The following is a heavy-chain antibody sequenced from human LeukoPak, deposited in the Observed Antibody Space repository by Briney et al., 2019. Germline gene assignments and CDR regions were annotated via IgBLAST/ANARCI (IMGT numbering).Heavy chain of an antibody. D-gene: IGHD3-3*01. CDR3: ARAYDLWSGYQLDY. J-gene: IGHJ4*02. CDR2: INHSGST. CDR1: GGSFSGYY. V-gene: IGHV4-34*01. Sequence: SETLSLTCAVYGGSFSGYYWSWIRQPPGKGLEWIGEINHSGSTNYNPSLKSRVTISVDTSKNQFSLKLSSVTAADTAVYYCARAYDLWSGYQLDYWGQGTLVTVSS.